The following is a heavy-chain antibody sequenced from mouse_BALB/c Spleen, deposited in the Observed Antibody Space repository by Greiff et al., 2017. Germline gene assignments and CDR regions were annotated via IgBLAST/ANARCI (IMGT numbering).Heavy chain of an antibody. CDR3: ARLGLGNYAMDY. V-gene: IGHV4-2*02. Sequence: DVKLVESGGGLVQPGGSLNLSCAASGFDFSRYWMSWARQAPGKGQEWIGEINPGSSTINYTPSLKDKFIISRDNAKNTLYLQMSKVRSEDTALYYCARLGLGNYAMDYWGQGTSVTVSS. J-gene: IGHJ4*01. CDR2: INPGSSTI. CDR1: GFDFSRYW. D-gene: IGHD3-1*01.